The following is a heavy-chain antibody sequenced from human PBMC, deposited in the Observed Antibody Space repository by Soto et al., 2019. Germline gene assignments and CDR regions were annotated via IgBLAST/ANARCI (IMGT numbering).Heavy chain of an antibody. CDR2: LSGSGGST. CDR3: AKDFIPGQMATIWH. D-gene: IGHD5-12*01. J-gene: IGHJ4*02. V-gene: IGHV3-23*01. CDR1: GFTFSTYA. Sequence: GGSLRLSCAASGFTFSTYAMSWVRQAPWKGLEWVSALSGSGGSTYYADSVKGRFTISRDNSKNTLYLQMNSLRTEDTAVYYCAKDFIPGQMATIWHWGQGTLVTVSS.